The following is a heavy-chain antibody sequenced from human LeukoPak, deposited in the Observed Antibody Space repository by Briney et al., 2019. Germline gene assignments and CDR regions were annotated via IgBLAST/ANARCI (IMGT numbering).Heavy chain of an antibody. V-gene: IGHV3-48*01. CDR2: ISSSGSTI. J-gene: IGHJ4*02. D-gene: IGHD3-22*01. Sequence: GGSLRLSCAASGFTFSSYSMNWVRQAPGKGLEWISYISSSGSTINYADSVKGRFTISRDSAKNSLYLQMNSLRAEDTAVYYCARDYYDSSAWGYWGQGTLVTVSS. CDR3: ARDYYDSSAWGY. CDR1: GFTFSSYS.